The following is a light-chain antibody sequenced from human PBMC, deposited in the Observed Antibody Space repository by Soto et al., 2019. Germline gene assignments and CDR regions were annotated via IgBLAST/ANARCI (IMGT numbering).Light chain of an antibody. Sequence: EIVLTQSPATLSLSPGERATLSCRASQSVNYKLAWYQQKPGQTPRLLIYEASDSATGIPARFSGSGSGTDFTLTISSLEPEDFAVYYCQQGGNTFGQGTRLEIK. CDR2: EAS. J-gene: IGKJ5*01. V-gene: IGKV3-11*01. CDR1: QSVNYK. CDR3: QQGGNT.